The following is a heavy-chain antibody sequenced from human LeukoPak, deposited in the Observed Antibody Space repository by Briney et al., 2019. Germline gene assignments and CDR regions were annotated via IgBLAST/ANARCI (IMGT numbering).Heavy chain of an antibody. Sequence: SXXGXXYSXXXYWIGWVRQMPGKGLEWMGITYPGGSDTKYSPSLQGQVTISADKSISAAWLQWRSLRAADSGIDSGXXXXXXAXXXXXXXXVWGRXTLVTVSS. J-gene: IGHJ2*01. CDR2: TYPGGSDT. V-gene: IGHV5-51*01. CDR3: XXXXXXAXXXXXXXXV. CDR1: XYSXXXYW.